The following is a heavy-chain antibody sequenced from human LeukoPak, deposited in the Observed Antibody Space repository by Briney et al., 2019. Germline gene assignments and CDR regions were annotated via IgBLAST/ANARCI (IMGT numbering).Heavy chain of an antibody. CDR1: GFTFSSYA. CDR2: ISYDGSNK. V-gene: IGHV3-30-3*01. D-gene: IGHD7-27*01. Sequence: GGSLRLSCAASGFTFSSYAMHWVRHAPGEGLEWVALISYDGSNKYYAESVKGRFTISRDNSKNTLYLQMNSLRAKDTAVYYCARQEGENWGQFDYWGQGTLVTVSS. CDR3: ARQEGENWGQFDY. J-gene: IGHJ4*02.